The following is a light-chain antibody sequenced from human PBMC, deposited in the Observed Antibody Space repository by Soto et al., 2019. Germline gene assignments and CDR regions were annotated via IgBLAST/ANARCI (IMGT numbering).Light chain of an antibody. CDR3: QQRSNWPPWYT. CDR2: DAS. J-gene: IGKJ2*01. Sequence: EIVLTQSPATLSLSPGEGATLSCRASQSVNGYLAWYQQKPGQAPRLLIYDASSRAIGTPARFIGSGSGTDFSLTISSLEPEDSAGYYCQQRSNWPPWYTFGQGTKLEIK. V-gene: IGKV3-11*01. CDR1: QSVNGY.